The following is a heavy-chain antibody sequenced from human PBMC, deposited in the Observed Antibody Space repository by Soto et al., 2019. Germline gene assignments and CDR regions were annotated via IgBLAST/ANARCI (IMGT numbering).Heavy chain of an antibody. Sequence: QITLNESGPTVVRPTETLTLTCRFSGFSLTTSGVGVGWIRQSPGKAPEWLALIYWDDDKRYSASLKSRLTLTTDTSKNQVVLTVSDLDPTDTATYYCAHRVLRTVFGLVTPTAIYFDFWGQGTPVAVSS. CDR2: IYWDDDK. CDR1: GFSLTTSGVG. D-gene: IGHD3-3*01. V-gene: IGHV2-5*02. CDR3: AHRVLRTVFGLVTPTAIYFDF. J-gene: IGHJ4*02.